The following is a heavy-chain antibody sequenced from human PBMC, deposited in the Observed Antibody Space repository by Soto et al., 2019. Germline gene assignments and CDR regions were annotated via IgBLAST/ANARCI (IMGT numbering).Heavy chain of an antibody. Sequence: GGSLRLSCVASGLIVSDNYMNWVRQAPGKGLEWVSIIYAGGSTYYADSVKGRFTISRDHSKNTVYLQMTSLRVEDTAVYYCAFPRGGGFSLPFDYWGQGTLVTVSS. J-gene: IGHJ4*02. D-gene: IGHD1-26*01. V-gene: IGHV3-53*01. CDR3: AFPRGGGFSLPFDY. CDR2: IYAGGST. CDR1: GLIVSDNY.